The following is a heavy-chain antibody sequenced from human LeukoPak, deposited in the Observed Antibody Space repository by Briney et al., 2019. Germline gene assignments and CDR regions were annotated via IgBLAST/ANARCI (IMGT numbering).Heavy chain of an antibody. D-gene: IGHD3-3*01. V-gene: IGHV1-2*02. CDR1: GYTFTGYY. Sequence: RASVKVSCKASGYTFTGYYMHWVRQAPGQGLEWMGWINPNSGGTNYAQKFQGRVTMTRDTSISTAYMELSRLRSDDTAVYYCARLTYYDFWSGYNYAFDIWGQGTMVTVSS. J-gene: IGHJ3*02. CDR3: ARLTYYDFWSGYNYAFDI. CDR2: INPNSGGT.